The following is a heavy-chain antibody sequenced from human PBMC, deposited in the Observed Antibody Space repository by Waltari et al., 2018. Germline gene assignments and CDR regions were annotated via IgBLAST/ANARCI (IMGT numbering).Heavy chain of an antibody. CDR3: ARDQYSSSWKLARANAFDI. D-gene: IGHD6-13*01. Sequence: QVQLVESGGGVVQPGRSLRLSCAASGFTFSSYGMHWVRQAPGKGLEWVAVIWYDGSNKYYADSVKGRFTISRDNSKNTLYLQMNSLRAEDTAVYYCARDQYSSSWKLARANAFDIWGQGTMVTVSS. V-gene: IGHV3-33*01. J-gene: IGHJ3*02. CDR2: IWYDGSNK. CDR1: GFTFSSYG.